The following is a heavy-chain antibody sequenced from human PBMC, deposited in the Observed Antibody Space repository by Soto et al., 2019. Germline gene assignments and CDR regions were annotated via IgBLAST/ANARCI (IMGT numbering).Heavy chain of an antibody. V-gene: IGHV3-30*18. J-gene: IGHJ6*02. CDR3: AKDLRRAFYGMDV. D-gene: IGHD3-9*01. CDR2: LSYDGSNE. Sequence: QVQLVESGGGVVQPGTSLRLSCAASGFTFSSYGMYWVRQAPGKGLEWVTLLSYDGSNEYYADSVKGRFTISRDNSKNTLYLQMNSLRTEDTAVYYCAKDLRRAFYGMDVWGQGTTVTVSS. CDR1: GFTFSSYG.